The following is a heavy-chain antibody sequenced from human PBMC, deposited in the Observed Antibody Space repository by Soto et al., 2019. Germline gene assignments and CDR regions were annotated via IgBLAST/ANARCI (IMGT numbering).Heavy chain of an antibody. CDR1: SGSISSRNW. J-gene: IGHJ6*02. V-gene: IGHV4-4*02. CDR3: ARVSGNYYYGMDV. Sequence: QVQLQESGPGLVKPSGPLSLTCADSSGSISSRNWWSWVRQPQGKGLVWFGEIYHSGSTNYNPYLQSRVTISVDKSKNPFSLNLRSVTAADTAVYYCARVSGNYYYGMDVRGQGTTVTVSS. CDR2: IYHSGST. D-gene: IGHD3-10*01.